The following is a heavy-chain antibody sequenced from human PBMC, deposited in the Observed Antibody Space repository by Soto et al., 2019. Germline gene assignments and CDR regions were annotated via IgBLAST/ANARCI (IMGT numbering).Heavy chain of an antibody. CDR3: VRGTPTPGLDI. CDR1: GFTFRNYG. D-gene: IGHD1-1*01. V-gene: IGHV3-30*03. Sequence: LRLSCSASGFTFRNYGMHWVRQAPGKGLEWVAGFPNDGRKISYAASVRGRFSTSRDSTRNSLYLNMDSPRVEDTATYYCVRGTPTPGLDIWGRGTTVTVSS. CDR2: FPNDGRKI. J-gene: IGHJ6*02.